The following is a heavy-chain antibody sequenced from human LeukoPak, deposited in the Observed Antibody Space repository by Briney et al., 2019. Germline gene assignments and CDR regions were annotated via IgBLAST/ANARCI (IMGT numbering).Heavy chain of an antibody. CDR1: GDSISSSNW. J-gene: IGHJ4*02. V-gene: IGHV4-4*02. Sequence: SETLSLTCAVSGDSISSSNWWSWVRQPPGKGLEWIAEIYHSGSTNYNPSLKSRVTISVDKSENQFSLKLTSVTAADTAVYYCARYKGIAAAGPRGYFDYWGQGTLVTVSS. D-gene: IGHD6-13*01. CDR3: ARYKGIAAAGPRGYFDY. CDR2: IYHSGST.